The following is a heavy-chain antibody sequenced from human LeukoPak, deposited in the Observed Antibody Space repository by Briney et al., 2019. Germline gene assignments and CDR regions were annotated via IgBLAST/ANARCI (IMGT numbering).Heavy chain of an antibody. D-gene: IGHD3-16*01. Sequence: GGSLRLSCAASGFTFSTYSMNWVRQAPGKGLEWVSSISSSSSYIYYADSVKGRFTISRDNAKNSLYLQMNSLRAEDTAVYYCAKARFGGVMPIDYWGQGTLVTVSS. J-gene: IGHJ4*02. CDR2: ISSSSSYI. CDR1: GFTFSTYS. CDR3: AKARFGGVMPIDY. V-gene: IGHV3-21*01.